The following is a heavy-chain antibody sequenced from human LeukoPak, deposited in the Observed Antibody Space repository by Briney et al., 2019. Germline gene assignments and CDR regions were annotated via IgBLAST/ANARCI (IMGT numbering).Heavy chain of an antibody. V-gene: IGHV3-33*01. CDR2: IYYDGSNK. Sequence: GGSLRLSCAASGFTFSRNGMHWVRQAPGKGLEWVALIYYDGSNKCYVDSVKGRFTISRDNSKNMLYLQMNSLRAEDTAVYYCARDLLYSGSYSWYFDLWDRGIPVTVSS. J-gene: IGHJ2*01. D-gene: IGHD1-26*01. CDR3: ARDLLYSGSYSWYFDL. CDR1: GFTFSRNG.